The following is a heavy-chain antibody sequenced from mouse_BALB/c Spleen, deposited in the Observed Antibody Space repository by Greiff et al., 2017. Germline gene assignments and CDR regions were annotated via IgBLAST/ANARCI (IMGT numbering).Heavy chain of an antibody. V-gene: IGHV1-77*01. J-gene: IGHJ2*01. Sequence: QVQLKESGPELVKPGASVKMSCKASGYTFTDYVISWVKQRTGQGLEWIGEIYPGSGSTYYNEKFKGKATLTADNSSNTAYMQLSSLTSEDSAVYFCARAYYYGDYWGQGTTLTVSS. CDR2: IYPGSGST. CDR3: ARAYYYGDY. CDR1: GYTFTDYV. D-gene: IGHD1-1*01.